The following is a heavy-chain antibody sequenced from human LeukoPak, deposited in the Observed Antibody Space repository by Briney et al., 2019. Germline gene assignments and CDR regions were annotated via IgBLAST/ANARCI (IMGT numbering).Heavy chain of an antibody. Sequence: PGGSLRLSCAASGFTFSTYWMHWVRQAPGKGLVWVSRVNPVGSTTNYADSVKGRFTISRDNAKNTLYLQMNSLRAEDTAVYYCASGVHDSRGITDYWGQGTLVTVSS. CDR1: GFTFSTYW. J-gene: IGHJ4*02. CDR2: VNPVGSTT. D-gene: IGHD3-22*01. V-gene: IGHV3-74*01. CDR3: ASGVHDSRGITDY.